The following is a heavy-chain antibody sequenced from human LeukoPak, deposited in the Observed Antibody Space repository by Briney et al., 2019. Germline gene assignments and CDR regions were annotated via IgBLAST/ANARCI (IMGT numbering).Heavy chain of an antibody. CDR3: ARETSTGFDY. J-gene: IGHJ4*02. CDR1: GFTFSSYW. CDR2: INSDGRST. V-gene: IGHV3-74*01. D-gene: IGHD4-11*01. Sequence: GESLKISCAGSGFTFSSYWMHWVRQAPGKGLVWVSRINSDGRSTSYADSVKGRFTISRDNAKNTLYLQMNSLRAEDTAVYYCARETSTGFDYWGQGTLVTVSS.